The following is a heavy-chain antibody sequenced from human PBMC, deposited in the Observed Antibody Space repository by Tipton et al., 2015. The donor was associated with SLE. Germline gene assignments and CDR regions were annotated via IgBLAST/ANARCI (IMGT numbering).Heavy chain of an antibody. V-gene: IGHV4-39*01. CDR2: IYYSGST. CDR3: ARLWPGRRGWLGP. D-gene: IGHD1-1*01. J-gene: IGHJ5*02. Sequence: TLSLTCTVSGGSISSSSYYWGWIRQPPGKGLAWIGSIYYSGSTYYNPSLKSRVTISVDTSKNQFSLKLSSVTAAGTAVYYCARLWPGRRGWLGPWGQGNLVTVSS. CDR1: GGSISSSSYY.